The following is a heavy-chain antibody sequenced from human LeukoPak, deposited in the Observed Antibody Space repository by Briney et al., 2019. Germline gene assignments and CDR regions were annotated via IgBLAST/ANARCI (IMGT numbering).Heavy chain of an antibody. CDR3: VTEHTMVRGVMGAFAI. V-gene: IGHV1-24*01. J-gene: IGHJ3*02. CDR2: FDPEDGET. CDR1: GGTFSSYA. Sequence: EASVKVSCKASGGTFSSYAISWVRQAPGKGLEWMGGFDPEDGETIYAQKFQGRVTMTEDTSTDTAYMELSSLRSEDTAVYYCVTEHTMVRGVMGAFAIWGQGTMVTVSS. D-gene: IGHD3-10*01.